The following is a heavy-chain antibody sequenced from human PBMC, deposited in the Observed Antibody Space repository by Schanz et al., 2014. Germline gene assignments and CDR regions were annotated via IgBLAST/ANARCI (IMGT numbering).Heavy chain of an antibody. CDR2: MYINSGST. CDR3: ARDGGRDGYNLAFDV. Sequence: VQLVESGGGLIQPGGSLRLSCAVSGFTANTNYMSWVRQAPGKGLEWISSMYINSGSTQYADSVKGRFIISRDSSKNTLFLQMNSLRAEDTAVYFCARDGGRDGYNLAFDVWGQGTLVTVSS. CDR1: GFTANTNY. V-gene: IGHV3-53*01. D-gene: IGHD5-12*01. J-gene: IGHJ3*01.